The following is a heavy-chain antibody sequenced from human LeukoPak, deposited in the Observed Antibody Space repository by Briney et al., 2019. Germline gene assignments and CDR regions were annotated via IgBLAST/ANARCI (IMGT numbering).Heavy chain of an antibody. D-gene: IGHD1-26*01. CDR2: ISYDGSNK. J-gene: IGHJ4*02. Sequence: GGSLRLSCAASGFIISSYVMHWVRQAPGKGLEWVAVISYDGSNKYYADSVKGRITIARDNSKNTLYLQMNSLRAEGTAVYYCAKPICRWELQGIGYWGQGTVVTVSS. V-gene: IGHV3-30*18. CDR1: GFIISSYV. CDR3: AKPICRWELQGIGY.